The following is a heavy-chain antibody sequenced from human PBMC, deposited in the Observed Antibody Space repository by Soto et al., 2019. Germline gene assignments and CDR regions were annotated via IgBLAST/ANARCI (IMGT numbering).Heavy chain of an antibody. V-gene: IGHV3-23*01. J-gene: IGHJ6*02. CDR2: ISGSGGST. D-gene: IGHD2-15*01. Sequence: GGSLRLSCAASGFTFSSYAMSWVRQAPGKGLEWVSAISGSGGSTYYADSVKGRFTISRDNSKNTLYLQMNSLRAEDTAVYYCAKASVVVAATGYYYYGMDVWGQGTTVTVSS. CDR1: GFTFSSYA. CDR3: AKASVVVAATGYYYYGMDV.